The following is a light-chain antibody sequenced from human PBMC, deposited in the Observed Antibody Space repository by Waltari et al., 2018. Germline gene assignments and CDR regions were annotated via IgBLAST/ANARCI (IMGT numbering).Light chain of an antibody. CDR2: AAS. J-gene: IGKJ1*01. CDR3: LQDNSFPWT. CDR1: QAIRND. Sequence: IQMTQSPSSLSPSVGDRVPITCRASQAIRNDLGWYQQKPGEAPKLLIYAASTLQSGVPSRFSGSGFGTDFTLTISRLQPEDIATYYCLQDNSFPWTFGQGTKVDIK. V-gene: IGKV1-6*01.